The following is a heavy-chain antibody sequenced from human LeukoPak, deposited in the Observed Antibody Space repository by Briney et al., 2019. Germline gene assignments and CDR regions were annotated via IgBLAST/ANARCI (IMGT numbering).Heavy chain of an antibody. CDR1: GYTFTSYY. V-gene: IGHV1-46*01. D-gene: IGHD2-21*02. CDR2: IDPSGGST. J-gene: IGHJ4*02. CDR3: ARGPAYCGGDCYFDY. Sequence: ASVKVSCKASGYTFTSYYMHWVRQAPGQGLEWMGIIDPSGGSTSYAQKFQGRVTMTRDTSTSTVYMELSSLRSEDTAVYCCARGPAYCGGDCYFDYWGQGTLVTVSS.